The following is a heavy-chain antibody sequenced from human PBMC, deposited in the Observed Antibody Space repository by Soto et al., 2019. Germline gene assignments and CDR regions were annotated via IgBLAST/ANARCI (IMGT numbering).Heavy chain of an antibody. CDR1: GFSFDDYT. D-gene: IGHD3-22*01. CDR3: AKGRGTIVVTDAYDI. V-gene: IGHV3-9*01. CDR2: LSWNSGFS. J-gene: IGHJ3*02. Sequence: GGSLRLSCGGSGFSFDDYTMHWVRQAPGKGPEWVASLSWNSGFSGYADSVKGRFTISRDNAQSSVHLQMNNLRTEDTALYYCAKGRGTIVVTDAYDIWGQGTMVTVSS.